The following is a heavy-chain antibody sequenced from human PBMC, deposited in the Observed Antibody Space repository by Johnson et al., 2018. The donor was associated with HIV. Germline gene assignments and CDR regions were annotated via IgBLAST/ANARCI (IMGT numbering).Heavy chain of an antibody. CDR2: ISYDGSNK. CDR1: GFTFSSYA. Sequence: QVQLVESGGGVVQPGRSLRLSCAASGFTFSSYAMHWVRQAPGKGLEWVAVISYDGSNKYYADSVKGRFTISRDNSKNTLYLQMNSLRAADTAVYYCARDSMTTVVTFAFDIWGQGTMVTVSS. D-gene: IGHD4-23*01. J-gene: IGHJ3*02. V-gene: IGHV3-30-3*01. CDR3: ARDSMTTVVTFAFDI.